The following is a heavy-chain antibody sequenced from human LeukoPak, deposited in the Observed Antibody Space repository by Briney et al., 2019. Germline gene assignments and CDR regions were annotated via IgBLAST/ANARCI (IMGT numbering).Heavy chain of an antibody. D-gene: IGHD3-10*01. Sequence: GGSLRLSCAASGFTFSGYGMHWVRQAPGMGLEWVAVISFDGNKQYFADPVRGRFTISRDNSKNTLYLQMNSLRAEDTAVYYCARDASEKDGSGRYTGYYYYMDVWGKGTTVTISS. V-gene: IGHV3-30*12. CDR1: GFTFSGYG. CDR2: ISFDGNKQ. J-gene: IGHJ6*03. CDR3: ARDASEKDGSGRYTGYYYYMDV.